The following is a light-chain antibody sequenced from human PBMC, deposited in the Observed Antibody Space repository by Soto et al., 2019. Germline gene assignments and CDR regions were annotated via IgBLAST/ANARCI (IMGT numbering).Light chain of an antibody. CDR1: SGHSTYA. Sequence: QSVLTQSPSASACLGASVKLTCTLTSGHSTYAIAWHQQQPDKGPRFLMKLNSDGSHSKGDGIPDRFSGSSSGAERHLTISSLQSEDEADYYCQTWGTAIHDVIFGGGTKLTVL. CDR3: QTWGTAIHDVI. J-gene: IGLJ2*01. V-gene: IGLV4-69*01. CDR2: LNSDGSH.